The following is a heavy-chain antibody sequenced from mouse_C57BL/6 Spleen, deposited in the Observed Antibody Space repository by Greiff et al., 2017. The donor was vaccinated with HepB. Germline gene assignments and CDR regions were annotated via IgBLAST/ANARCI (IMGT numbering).Heavy chain of an antibody. CDR3: ARGKNDDGYYVGY. J-gene: IGHJ2*01. V-gene: IGHV1-26*01. CDR2: INPNNGGT. Sequence: EVQLQQSGPELVKPGASVKISCKASGYTFTDYYMNWVKQSHGQSLEWIGDINPNNGGTSYNQQFKGKATLTVDKSSSTAYMELRSLTSEDSAVYDCARGKNDDGYYVGYGGQGTTLTVSA. CDR1: GYTFTDYY. D-gene: IGHD2-12*01.